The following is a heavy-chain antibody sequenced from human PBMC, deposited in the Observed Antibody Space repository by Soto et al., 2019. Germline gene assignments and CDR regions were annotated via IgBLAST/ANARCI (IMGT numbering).Heavy chain of an antibody. CDR3: AKDAWLRGSDHYYMDV. CDR1: GFTFDDYA. Sequence: GGSLRLSCAASGFTFDDYAMHWVRQAPGKGLEWVSGISWNSGSIGYADSVKGRFTISRDNAKNSLYLQMNSLRAEDTALYYCAKDAWLRGSDHYYMDVWGKGTTVTVSS. J-gene: IGHJ6*03. CDR2: ISWNSGSI. D-gene: IGHD5-12*01. V-gene: IGHV3-9*01.